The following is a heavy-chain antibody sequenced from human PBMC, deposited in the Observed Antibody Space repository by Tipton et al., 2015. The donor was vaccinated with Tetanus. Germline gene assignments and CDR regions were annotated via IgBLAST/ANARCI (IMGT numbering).Heavy chain of an antibody. Sequence: SLRLSCAASGSIFSSYGIHWVRQAPGKGLEWVAVSWYDGTDNYYADSVKGRFTISRDNSKNTLYLQMNSLRAEDTAVYYCAREADCSGGSCFSGDFDNWGQGTQVTVSS. V-gene: IGHV3-33*01. CDR2: SWYDGTDN. D-gene: IGHD2-15*01. CDR3: AREADCSGGSCFSGDFDN. J-gene: IGHJ4*02. CDR1: GSIFSSYG.